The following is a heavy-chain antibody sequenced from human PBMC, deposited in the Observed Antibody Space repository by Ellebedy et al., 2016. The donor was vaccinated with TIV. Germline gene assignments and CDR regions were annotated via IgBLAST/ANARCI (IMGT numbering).Heavy chain of an antibody. V-gene: IGHV2-5*01. CDR2: IYWNDDK. Sequence: SGPTLVXPTQTLTLTCTFSGFSLRSSGVTVGWIRQPPGKALEWLALIYWNDDKRYSPSLKSRLTITKDTSKNQVALTLTNMDPVDTATYYCARFLYGDFVKFFDSWGQGTLVTVSS. CDR3: ARFLYGDFVKFFDS. D-gene: IGHD4-17*01. J-gene: IGHJ4*02. CDR1: GFSLRSSGVT.